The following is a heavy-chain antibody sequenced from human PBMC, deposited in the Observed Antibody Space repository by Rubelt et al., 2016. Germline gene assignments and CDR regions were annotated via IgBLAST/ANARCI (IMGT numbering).Heavy chain of an antibody. V-gene: IGHV3-7*01. J-gene: IGHJ3*02. Sequence: EVQLVESGGGLVQPGGSLRLSCAASGFTFSSYWMSWVRQAPGKGLEWVANIKQAGSEKYYVDSVKGRCTISRDNAKNSLYLQMNSLRAEDTAVYYCARGKCSSTSCYRIDAFDIWGQGTVVTVSS. CDR2: IKQAGSEK. D-gene: IGHD2-2*02. CDR1: GFTFSSYW. CDR3: ARGKCSSTSCYRIDAFDI.